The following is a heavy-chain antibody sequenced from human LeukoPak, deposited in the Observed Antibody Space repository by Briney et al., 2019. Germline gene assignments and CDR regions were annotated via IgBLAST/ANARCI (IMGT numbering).Heavy chain of an antibody. V-gene: IGHV3-30-3*01. J-gene: IGHJ4*02. D-gene: IGHD5-18*01. Sequence: GGSLRLSCAASGFTFSSYAMHWVRQAPGKGLEWVAVISYDGSNKYYADSVKGRFTISRDNSKNTLYLQMNSLRAEDTALYYCTKGYSYGLSRDYYFDYWGQGTLVTVSS. CDR2: ISYDGSNK. CDR1: GFTFSSYA. CDR3: TKGYSYGLSRDYYFDY.